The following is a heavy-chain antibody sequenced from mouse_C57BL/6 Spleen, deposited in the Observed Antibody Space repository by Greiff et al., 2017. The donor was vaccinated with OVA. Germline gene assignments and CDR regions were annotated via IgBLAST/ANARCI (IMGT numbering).Heavy chain of an antibody. Sequence: QVHVKQPGAELVRPGSSVKLSCKASGYTFTSYWMHWVKQRPIQGLEWIGNIDPSDSETHYNQKFKDKATLTVDKSSSTAYMQLSSLTSEDSAVYYCARDYGSGGNYFNYWGQGTTLTVSS. CDR3: ARDYGSGGNYFNY. V-gene: IGHV1-52*01. CDR2: IDPSDSET. D-gene: IGHD1-1*01. CDR1: GYTFTSYW. J-gene: IGHJ2*01.